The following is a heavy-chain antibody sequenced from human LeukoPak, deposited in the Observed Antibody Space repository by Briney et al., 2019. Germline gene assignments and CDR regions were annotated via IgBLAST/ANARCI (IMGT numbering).Heavy chain of an antibody. V-gene: IGHV3-73*01. J-gene: IGHJ5*02. D-gene: IGHD5-24*01. Sequence: GGSLNLSCAASGFTFSGSLVHWVRQSSGKGLEWVGHIDKKDNLYATAYAESVKGRFTISRDDSKDTAFLHMDSLKTEDTALYYCTRERGTYNWFDPWGEGTVVTVSS. CDR1: GFTFSGSL. CDR3: TRERGTYNWFDP. CDR2: IDKKDNLYAT.